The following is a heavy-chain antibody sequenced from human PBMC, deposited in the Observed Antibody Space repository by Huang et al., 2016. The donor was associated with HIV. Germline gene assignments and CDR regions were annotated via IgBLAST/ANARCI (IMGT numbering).Heavy chain of an antibody. J-gene: IGHJ4*02. V-gene: IGHV3-30-3*01. CDR3: ARSEPSRYYFDY. Sequence: QVQLVESGGGVVQPGTSLRLSCAASGFTFSNYAMNWVRQAAGKGREWVAVRTNEGSTKYDADSVKGRFTISRDNSKNTVYLQMNSLRAEDTAVYYCARSEPSRYYFDYWGQGTLVTVSS. CDR2: RTNEGSTK. CDR1: GFTFSNYA.